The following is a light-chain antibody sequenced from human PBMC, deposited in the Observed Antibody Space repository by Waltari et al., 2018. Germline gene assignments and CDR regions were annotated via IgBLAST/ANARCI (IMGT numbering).Light chain of an antibody. Sequence: SYELTQPPPVSVSPGQTAKIPCPGDALPKQYTYWYQQKPGQAPLLVIYKDTERPSGIPERFSGSSSGTTVTLTISGVQAEDEADYYCLSAYSGGSQGVFGGGTKLTVL. CDR1: ALPKQY. J-gene: IGLJ2*01. CDR3: LSAYSGGSQGV. V-gene: IGLV3-25*03. CDR2: KDT.